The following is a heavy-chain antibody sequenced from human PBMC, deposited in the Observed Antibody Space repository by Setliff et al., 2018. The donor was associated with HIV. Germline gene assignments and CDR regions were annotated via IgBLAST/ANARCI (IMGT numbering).Heavy chain of an antibody. CDR3: ARSPSYSSSFSYYYYSMDV. Sequence: TSETLSLTCAGFGGSFSGYYWTWIRQPPGKGLEWIGEINHSGSTDYNPSLKSRVTISVDTSKRQFSLKLSSVTAADTAVYYCARSPSYSSSFSYYYYSMDVWGQGTTVTVSS. J-gene: IGHJ6*02. CDR1: GGSFSGYY. D-gene: IGHD6-6*01. V-gene: IGHV4-34*01. CDR2: INHSGST.